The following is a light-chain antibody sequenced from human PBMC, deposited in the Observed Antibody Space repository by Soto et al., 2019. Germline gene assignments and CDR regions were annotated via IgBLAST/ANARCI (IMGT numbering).Light chain of an antibody. Sequence: QSALTQPASVSGSPGQSITISCTATSSDVGSYNLVSWYQQHPGKAPKLMIYEGTKRPSGVSNRLSGSKSGNTASLTISVLQAEDEADYYFCSYGGITLFGGGTKLTVL. V-gene: IGLV2-23*01. CDR1: SSDVGSYNL. J-gene: IGLJ2*01. CDR3: CSYGGITL. CDR2: EGT.